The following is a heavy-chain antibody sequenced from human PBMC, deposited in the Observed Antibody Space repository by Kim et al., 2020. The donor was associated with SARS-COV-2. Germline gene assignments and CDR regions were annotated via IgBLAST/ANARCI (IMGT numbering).Heavy chain of an antibody. J-gene: IGHJ5*02. CDR3: AKDSHSSRYRGDWFDP. V-gene: IGHV3-23*01. CDR1: GFTFSSYA. CDR2: ISGSGGTT. Sequence: GGSLRLSCAASGFTFSSYAMNWVRQAPGKGLEWVSTISGSGGTTYYADSVKGRFTISRDNSKNTLYLQMNSLRAEDTAVYYCAKDSHSSRYRGDWFDPWGQGTLVTVSS. D-gene: IGHD6-13*01.